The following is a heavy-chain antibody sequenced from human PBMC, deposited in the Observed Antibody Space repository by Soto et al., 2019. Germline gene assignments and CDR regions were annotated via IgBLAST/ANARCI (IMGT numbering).Heavy chain of an antibody. Sequence: GGSLRLSCAASGFTVSSNYMSWVRQAPGKGLEWVSVIYSGGSTYYADSVKGRFTISRDNSKNTLYLQMNSLRAEDTAVYYCARAESYQLLYAFDYWGQGTLVTVSS. J-gene: IGHJ4*02. CDR3: ARAESYQLLYAFDY. CDR1: GFTVSSNY. D-gene: IGHD2-2*02. V-gene: IGHV3-66*01. CDR2: IYSGGST.